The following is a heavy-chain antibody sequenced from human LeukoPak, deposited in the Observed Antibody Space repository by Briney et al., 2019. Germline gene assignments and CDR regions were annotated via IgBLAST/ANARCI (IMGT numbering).Heavy chain of an antibody. Sequence: SETLSLTCTVSGGSISSSSYYWGWIRQPPGKGLEWIGSIYYSGSTYYNPSLKSRVTISVDTSKNQFSLKLSSVTAADTAVYYCARQDSGYDTYYFDYWGQGTVVTVSS. CDR1: GGSISSSSYY. J-gene: IGHJ4*02. CDR2: IYYSGST. V-gene: IGHV4-39*01. CDR3: ARQDSGYDTYYFDY. D-gene: IGHD5-12*01.